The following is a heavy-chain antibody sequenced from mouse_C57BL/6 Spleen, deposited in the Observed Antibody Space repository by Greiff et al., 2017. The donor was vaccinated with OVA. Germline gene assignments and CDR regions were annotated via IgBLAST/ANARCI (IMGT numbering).Heavy chain of an antibody. Sequence: VQLKESGPELVKPGASVKISCKASGYSFTDYNMNWVKQSNGKRLEWIGVINPNYGTTSYNQKFKGKATLTVDQSSSTAYMQLNSLTSEDSEVDYCARRRQGYAKDYWGQGTSVTVSS. V-gene: IGHV1-39*01. J-gene: IGHJ4*01. CDR2: INPNYGTT. D-gene: IGHD3-2*01. CDR1: GYSFTDYN. CDR3: ARRRQGYAKDY.